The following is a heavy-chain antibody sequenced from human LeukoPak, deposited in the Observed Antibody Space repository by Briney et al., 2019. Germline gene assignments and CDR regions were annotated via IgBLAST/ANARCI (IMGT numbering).Heavy chain of an antibody. CDR3: ARRVCSGGTCYCDY. D-gene: IGHD2-15*01. CDR1: GGSISSYY. CDR2: IYYSGST. V-gene: IGHV4-59*08. J-gene: IGHJ4*02. Sequence: SETLSLTCTVSGGSISSYYWSWLRQSPGKGLEWIGYIYYSGSTNYNPSLQSRVTISVDTSKNQFSLKLSSVTAADTAVYYCARRVCSGGTCYCDYWGQGTLFPLPS.